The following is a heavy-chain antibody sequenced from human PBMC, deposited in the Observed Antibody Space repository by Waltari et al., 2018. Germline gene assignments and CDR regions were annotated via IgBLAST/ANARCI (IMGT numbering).Heavy chain of an antibody. CDR3: ASGSGYYYLIY. V-gene: IGHV3-66*02. J-gene: IGHJ4*02. CDR2: IHSGGST. Sequence: EVQLVESGGGLVQPGGSQRLSCVASGLTVSSTYMSWVRQAPGKGLEWVSVIHSGGSTDYADSVKGRFDISRDDSKNTLYLQMNSLRADDTAVYYCASGSGYYYLIYWGQGTLVTVSS. D-gene: IGHD3-22*01. CDR1: GLTVSSTY.